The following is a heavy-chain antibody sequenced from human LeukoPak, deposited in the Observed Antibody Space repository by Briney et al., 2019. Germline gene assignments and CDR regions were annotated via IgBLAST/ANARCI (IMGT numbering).Heavy chain of an antibody. CDR2: ISSNGGST. J-gene: IGHJ6*03. D-gene: IGHD4-17*01. Sequence: GGSLRLSCAASGFTFSSYAMHWVRQAPGKGLEYVSAISSNGGSTYYANSVKGRFTISRDNSKNTLYLQMGSLRAEDMAVYYCARGQYATVYYYMDVWGKGTTVTISS. V-gene: IGHV3-64*01. CDR3: ARGQYATVYYYMDV. CDR1: GFTFSSYA.